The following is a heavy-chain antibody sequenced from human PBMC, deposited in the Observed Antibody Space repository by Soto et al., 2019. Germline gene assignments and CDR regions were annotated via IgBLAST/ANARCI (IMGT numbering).Heavy chain of an antibody. CDR3: ARDRLYSSSWYLEVVNYMDV. J-gene: IGHJ6*03. CDR2: IWYDGSNK. V-gene: IGHV3-33*01. D-gene: IGHD6-13*01. CDR1: GFTFSSYG. Sequence: GGSLRLSCAASGFTFSSYGMHWVRQAPGKGLEWVAVIWYDGSNKYYADSVKGRFTISRDNSKNTLYLQMNSLRAEDTAVYYCARDRLYSSSWYLEVVNYMDVWGKGTTVTVSS.